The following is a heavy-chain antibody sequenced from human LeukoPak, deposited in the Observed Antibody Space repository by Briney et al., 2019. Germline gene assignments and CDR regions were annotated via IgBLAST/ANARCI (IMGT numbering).Heavy chain of an antibody. CDR2: IIPIFGTA. V-gene: IGHV1-69*06. D-gene: IGHD5-12*01. CDR3: ARVRTVDIVATSTVVGYYYYMDV. J-gene: IGHJ6*03. Sequence: ASVKVSCKASGGTFSSYAISWVRQAPGQGLEWMGRIIPIFGTANYAQKFQGRVTITADKSTSTAYMELSSLRSEDTAVYYCARVRTVDIVATSTVVGYYYYMDVWGKGTTVTVSS. CDR1: GGTFSSYA.